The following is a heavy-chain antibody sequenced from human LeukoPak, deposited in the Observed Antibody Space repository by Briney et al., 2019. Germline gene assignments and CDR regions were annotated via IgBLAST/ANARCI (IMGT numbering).Heavy chain of an antibody. CDR3: AKDPLGGGSSLINWFDS. V-gene: IGHV3-23*01. CDR1: GFDFSSYA. Sequence: PGGSLRLSCVASGFDFSSYAMTWVRQAPGRGLEWVSTIGAYAARTYYADSVKGRFTTSRENSKSTLSLQMNSLRAEDTALYYCAKDPLGGGSSLINWFDSWGQGVWVIVSS. J-gene: IGHJ5*01. CDR2: IGAYAART. D-gene: IGHD1-26*01.